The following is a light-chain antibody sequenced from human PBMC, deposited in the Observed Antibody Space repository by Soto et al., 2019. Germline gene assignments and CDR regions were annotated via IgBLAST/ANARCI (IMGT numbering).Light chain of an antibody. Sequence: DIQMTQSPSSLSASVGDRVTITCRASQNINTYLNWCQQKPGKAPNLLIYAASSLQSGVPSRFSGSGSGTDFTLTISSLQPEDCATYYCQQSYSTPYTFGKGTKLEMK. CDR2: AAS. CDR3: QQSYSTPYT. V-gene: IGKV1-39*01. CDR1: QNINTY. J-gene: IGKJ2*01.